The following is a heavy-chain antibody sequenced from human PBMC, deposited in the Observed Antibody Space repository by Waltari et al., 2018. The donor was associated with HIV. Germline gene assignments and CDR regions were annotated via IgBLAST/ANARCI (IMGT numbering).Heavy chain of an antibody. J-gene: IGHJ3*02. CDR1: GFTLSSYD. V-gene: IGHV3-48*03. CDR2: ISSNGSTT. D-gene: IGHD4-17*01. Sequence: EVQLVQSGGGLGQPGGSLRLSCAASGFTLSSYDMNWVRQAPGKGLEGVSYISSNGSTTYYADSVKGRFTISKAKNSLYLQMNSLRAEDTAVYYCARDIQDDYGDAGAFDIWGQGTMITVSS. CDR3: ARDIQDDYGDAGAFDI.